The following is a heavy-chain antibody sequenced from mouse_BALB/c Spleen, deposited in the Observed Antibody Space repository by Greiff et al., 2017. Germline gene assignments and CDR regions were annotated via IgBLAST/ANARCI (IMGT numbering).Heavy chain of an antibody. J-gene: IGHJ3*01. V-gene: IGHV1-14*01. D-gene: IGHD1-1*01. Sequence: EVQLQQSGPELVKPGASVKMSCKASGYTFTSYVMHWVKQKPGQGLEWIGYINPYNDGTKYNEKFKGKATLTTDKSSSTAYMQLSRLTSEDSAVYFCARDYGSSYGWFAYWGQGTLVTVSA. CDR2: INPYNDGT. CDR3: ARDYGSSYGWFAY. CDR1: GYTFTSYV.